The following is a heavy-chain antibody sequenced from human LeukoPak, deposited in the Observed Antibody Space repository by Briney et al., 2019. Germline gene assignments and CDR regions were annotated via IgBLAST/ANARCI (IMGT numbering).Heavy chain of an antibody. J-gene: IGHJ4*02. D-gene: IGHD6-19*01. CDR1: GGSFSGYY. V-gene: IGHV4-34*01. CDR2: INHSGST. CDR3: AGEEYSSGWYKDY. Sequence: PSETLSLTCAVYGGSFSGYYWSWIRQPPGKGLEWIGEINHSGSTNYNPSLKSRVTISVDTSKNQFSLKLSSVTAADTAVYYCAGEEYSSGWYKDYWGQGTQVTVSS.